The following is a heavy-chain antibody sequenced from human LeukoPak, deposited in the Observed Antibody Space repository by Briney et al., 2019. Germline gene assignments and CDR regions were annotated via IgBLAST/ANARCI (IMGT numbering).Heavy chain of an antibody. CDR1: GFTVSSNS. V-gene: IGHV3-53*01. Sequence: GGSLRLSCTVSGFTVSSNSMSWVRQAPGKGLEWASFIYSDNTHYSDSVKGRFTISRDNSKNTLYLQMNSLRAEDTAVYYCARRAGAYSHPYDYWGQGTLVTVSS. J-gene: IGHJ4*02. CDR2: IYSDNT. CDR3: ARRAGAYSHPYDY. D-gene: IGHD4/OR15-4a*01.